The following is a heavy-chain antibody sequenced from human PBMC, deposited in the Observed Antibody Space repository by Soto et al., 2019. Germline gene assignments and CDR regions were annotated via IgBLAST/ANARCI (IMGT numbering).Heavy chain of an antibody. V-gene: IGHV3-30*18. CDR1: GFTFSSYG. Sequence: PGGSLTLSCAASGFTFSSYGMHWVRQAPGKGLEWVAVISYDGSNKYYADSVKGRFTISRDNSKNTLYLQMNSLRAEDTAVYYWAKDLIAAAGTGNWFDPWGQGTLVTVSS. J-gene: IGHJ5*02. CDR2: ISYDGSNK. CDR3: AKDLIAAAGTGNWFDP. D-gene: IGHD6-13*01.